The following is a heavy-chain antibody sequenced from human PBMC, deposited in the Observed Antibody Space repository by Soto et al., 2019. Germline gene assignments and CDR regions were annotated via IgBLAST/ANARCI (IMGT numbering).Heavy chain of an antibody. V-gene: IGHV3-48*04. CDR1: GFRFSSYS. CDR3: AVGIAVARGYFDL. CDR2: IDHSSSSV. D-gene: IGHD6-19*01. Sequence: EVQLVESGGGLVQPGGSPRLSCAASGFRFSSYSMNWVRQAPGKGPEWVSYIDHSSSSVRYVDSVEGRFTISRDNAKDSLSLQMNSLRVEDTAMYYCAVGIAVARGYFDLWGRGTLVTVSS. J-gene: IGHJ2*01.